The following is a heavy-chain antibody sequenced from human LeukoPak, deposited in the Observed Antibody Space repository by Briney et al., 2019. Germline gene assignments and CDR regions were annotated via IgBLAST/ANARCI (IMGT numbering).Heavy chain of an antibody. D-gene: IGHD4-11*01. CDR2: IRYDESNK. CDR1: GFTFSNYG. CDR3: VRRYMTTSAEDFDH. V-gene: IGHV3-30*02. Sequence: GGSLRLSCAASGFTFSNYGMHWVRQAPGKGLEWVAFIRYDESNKYYADSVKGRFTISRDNAKNSLYLQMNSLRADDTAVYYCVRRYMTTSAEDFDHWGQGTLVTVSS. J-gene: IGHJ4*02.